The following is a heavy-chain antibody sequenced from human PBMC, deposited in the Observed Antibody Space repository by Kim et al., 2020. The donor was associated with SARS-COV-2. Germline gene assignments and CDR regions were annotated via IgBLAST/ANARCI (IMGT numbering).Heavy chain of an antibody. Sequence: SEKYYVDSVKGRFTISRDNAKNSLYLQMNTLGGDDTAVYYCATFYGPAGSYWGQGILVTVSS. CDR3: ATFYGPAGSY. CDR2: SEK. J-gene: IGHJ4*02. V-gene: IGHV3-7*01. D-gene: IGHD3-10*01.